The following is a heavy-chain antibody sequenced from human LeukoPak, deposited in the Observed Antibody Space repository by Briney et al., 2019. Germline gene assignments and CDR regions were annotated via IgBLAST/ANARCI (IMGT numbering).Heavy chain of an antibody. CDR1: GGSISSYY. Sequence: SETLSLTCTVSGGSISSYYWSWIRQPAGKGLEWIGRIYTSGSTNYNPSLKSRVTMSVDTSKNQFSLKLSSVTAADTAVYYCARARGGPYGSGTRYGLARDDMDVWGKGTTVTISS. D-gene: IGHD3-10*01. CDR3: ARARGGPYGSGTRYGLARDDMDV. V-gene: IGHV4-4*07. J-gene: IGHJ6*03. CDR2: IYTSGST.